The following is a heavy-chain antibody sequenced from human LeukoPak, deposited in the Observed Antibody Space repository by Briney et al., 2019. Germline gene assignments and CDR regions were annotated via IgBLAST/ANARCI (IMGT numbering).Heavy chain of an antibody. V-gene: IGHV3-30*02. D-gene: IGHD3-10*01. Sequence: PGGSLRLSCAASGFTFSSYGMHWVRQAPGKGLEWVAFIRYDGSNKYYADSVKGRFTISRDNSKNTLYLQMNSLRAEDTAVYYCAKLWFGELFYFDYWGQGTLVTVSS. CDR1: GFTFSSYG. J-gene: IGHJ4*02. CDR2: IRYDGSNK. CDR3: AKLWFGELFYFDY.